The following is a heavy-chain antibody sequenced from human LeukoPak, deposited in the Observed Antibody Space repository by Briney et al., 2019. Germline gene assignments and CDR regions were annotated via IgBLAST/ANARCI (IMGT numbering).Heavy chain of an antibody. Sequence: ASVKVSCKASGYTFTGYYMHWVRQAPGQGLEWMGRINPNSGGTNYAQKFQGRVTMTRDTSISTACMELSRLRSDDTAVYYCARGGYSSGPNWFDPWGQGTLVTVSS. D-gene: IGHD6-19*01. V-gene: IGHV1-2*06. CDR1: GYTFTGYY. CDR2: INPNSGGT. CDR3: ARGGYSSGPNWFDP. J-gene: IGHJ5*02.